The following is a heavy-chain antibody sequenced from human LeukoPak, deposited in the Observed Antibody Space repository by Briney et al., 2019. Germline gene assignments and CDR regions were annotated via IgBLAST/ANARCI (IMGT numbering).Heavy chain of an antibody. J-gene: IGHJ6*02. CDR3: ARLGYCSSTSCYEYYYYGMDV. V-gene: IGHV3-48*04. Sequence: GGSLRLSCAASGFTFSSYSMNWVRQAPGKGLEWVSYISSSSSTIYYADSVKGRFTISRDNAKNSLYLQMNSLRAEDTAVYYCARLGYCSSTSCYEYYYYGMDVWGQGTTVTVSS. CDR1: GFTFSSYS. CDR2: ISSSSSTI. D-gene: IGHD2-2*01.